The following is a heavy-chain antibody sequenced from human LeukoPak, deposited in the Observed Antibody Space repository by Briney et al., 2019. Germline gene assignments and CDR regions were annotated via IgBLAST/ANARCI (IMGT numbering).Heavy chain of an antibody. CDR1: GFTFNSYA. V-gene: IGHV3-23*01. Sequence: GGSLRLSCVASGFTFNSYAMYWVRQAPGKGLEWISGIFGSGGSAHYADSVKGRFTISRDNSKNTVYLQLDSLRVEDTAVDYCGKTTVGYSSGRYPGWPVDYWGQGALVTVSS. CDR3: GKTTVGYSSGRYPGWPVDY. CDR2: IFGSGGSA. D-gene: IGHD2-15*01. J-gene: IGHJ4*02.